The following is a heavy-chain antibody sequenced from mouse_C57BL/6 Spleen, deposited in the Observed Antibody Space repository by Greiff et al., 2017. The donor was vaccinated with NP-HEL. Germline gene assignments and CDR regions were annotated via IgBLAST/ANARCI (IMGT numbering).Heavy chain of an antibody. CDR2: IYPGSGST. CDR1: GYTFTSYW. Sequence: VQLQQPGAELVKPGASVKMSCKASGYTFTSYWITWVKQRPGQGLEWIGDIYPGSGSTNYNEKFKSKATLTVDTSSSTAYMQLSSLTSEDSAVYYCARRNWEGGNAMDYWGQGTPVTVSS. CDR3: ARRNWEGGNAMDY. V-gene: IGHV1-55*01. J-gene: IGHJ4*01. D-gene: IGHD4-1*01.